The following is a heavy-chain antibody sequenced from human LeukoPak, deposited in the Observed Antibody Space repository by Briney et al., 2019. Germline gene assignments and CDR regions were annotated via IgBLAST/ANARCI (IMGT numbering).Heavy chain of an antibody. CDR2: INPNSGGT. J-gene: IGHJ4*02. CDR3: ARGGAAAGIFGEY. Sequence: ASVKVSCKASGYTFTGYYMHWVRQAPGQGLEWMGWINPNSGGTNYAQKFQGRVTMTRDTSIITAYMELSRLRSDDTAVYYCARGGAAAGIFGEYWGQGTLVTVSS. CDR1: GYTFTGYY. D-gene: IGHD6-13*01. V-gene: IGHV1-2*02.